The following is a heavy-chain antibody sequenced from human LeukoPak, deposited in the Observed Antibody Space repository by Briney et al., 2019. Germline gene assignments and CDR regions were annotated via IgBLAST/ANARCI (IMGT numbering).Heavy chain of an antibody. CDR3: AKVAAAGTFDY. J-gene: IGHJ4*02. V-gene: IGHV3-9*01. CDR2: ISWNSGSI. CDR1: GFTFDDYA. D-gene: IGHD6-13*01. Sequence: GGSLRLSCAASGFTFDDYAMHWVRQAPGKGLEWVSGISWNSGSIGYADSVKGRFTISRDNAKNSLYLQMNSLRAEDTALYYCAKVAAAGTFDYWGQGTLVTVSS.